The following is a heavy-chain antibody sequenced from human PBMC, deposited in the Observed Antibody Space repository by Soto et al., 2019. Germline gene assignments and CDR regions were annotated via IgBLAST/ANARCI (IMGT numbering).Heavy chain of an antibody. CDR3: ARQKLWMATINNDAFDI. D-gene: IGHD2-21*01. J-gene: IGHJ3*02. CDR1: GYSFSKYW. V-gene: IGHV5-51*01. Sequence: PGESLKISCKGSGYSFSKYWIAWVRQMPGQGLEWMGIIYPGDSDTTYNPSVQGHVTISVDESINTAHLQWASLEASDTAMYYCARQKLWMATINNDAFDIWGQGTMVTISS. CDR2: IYPGDSDT.